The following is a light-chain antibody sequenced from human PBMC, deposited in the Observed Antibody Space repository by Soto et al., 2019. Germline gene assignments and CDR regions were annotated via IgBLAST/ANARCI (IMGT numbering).Light chain of an antibody. CDR2: KIS. CDR1: QSLLHSDGNTY. J-gene: IGKJ2*01. CDR3: MQGTHWPPYT. V-gene: IGKV2-30*02. Sequence: DAVLTQSPLSLPVTLGQPASISCRSSQSLLHSDGNTYLTWFQQRPGQSPRRLIYKISNRDSGVPDRFSGSGSGTDFTLKISRVEAEDVGVYYCMQGTHWPPYTFGQGTKLEIK.